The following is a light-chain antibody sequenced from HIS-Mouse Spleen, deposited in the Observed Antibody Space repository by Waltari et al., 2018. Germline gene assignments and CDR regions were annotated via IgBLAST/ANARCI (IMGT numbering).Light chain of an antibody. J-gene: IGKJ4*01. CDR1: QGISSA. Sequence: AIQLTQSPSSLSASVGDRVTLTCRASQGISSALPWYQQKPGKAPKLLIYDASSLESGVPSRFSGSGSGTDFTLTISSLQPEDFATYYCQQFNSYPLFGGGTKVEIK. CDR2: DAS. CDR3: QQFNSYPL. V-gene: IGKV1-13*02.